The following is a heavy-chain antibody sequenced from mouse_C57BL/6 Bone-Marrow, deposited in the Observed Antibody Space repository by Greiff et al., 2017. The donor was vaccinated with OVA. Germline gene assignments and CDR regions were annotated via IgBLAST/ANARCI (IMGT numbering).Heavy chain of an antibody. D-gene: IGHD1-1*01. CDR1: GYSFTGYY. CDR2: INPSTGGT. J-gene: IGHJ2*01. Sequence: EVQGVESGPELVKPGASVKISCKASGYSFTGYYMNWVKQSPEKSLEWIGEINPSTGGTTYNQKFKAKATLTVDKSSSTAYMQLKSLTSEDSAVYYCAHAVVDYWGKGTTVTVSS. CDR3: AHAVVDY. V-gene: IGHV1-42*01.